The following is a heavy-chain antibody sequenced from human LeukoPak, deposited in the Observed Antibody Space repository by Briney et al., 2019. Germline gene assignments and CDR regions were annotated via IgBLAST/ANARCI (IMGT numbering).Heavy chain of an antibody. Sequence: SETLSLTCAAYGGSFSGYYWSWIRQPPGKGLEWIGYIYYSGSTYYNPSLKSRVTISVDTSKNQFSLKLSSVTAADTAVYYCARDHGANPSAFDYWGQGTLVTVSS. J-gene: IGHJ4*02. CDR1: GGSFSGYY. CDR2: IYYSGST. CDR3: ARDHGANPSAFDY. D-gene: IGHD1-26*01. V-gene: IGHV4-30-4*08.